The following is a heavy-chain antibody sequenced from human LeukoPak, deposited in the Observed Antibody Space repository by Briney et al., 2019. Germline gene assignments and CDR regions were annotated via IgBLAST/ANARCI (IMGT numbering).Heavy chain of an antibody. D-gene: IGHD2/OR15-2a*01. CDR1: GFTFSSNW. CDR3: VRDDGSLIGRD. CDR2: INEAGNEK. V-gene: IGHV3-7*01. J-gene: IGHJ3*01. Sequence: PGGSLRLSCAASGFTFSSNWMGWVRQAPGKGLEWVANINEAGNEKYHGDSVTGRFTIARDNANKLLDLQMNSLRGDDSAVYYCVRDDGSLIGRDWGQGTMVTVSS.